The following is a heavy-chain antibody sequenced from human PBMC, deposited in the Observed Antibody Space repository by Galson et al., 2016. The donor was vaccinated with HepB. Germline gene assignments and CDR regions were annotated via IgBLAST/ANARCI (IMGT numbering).Heavy chain of an antibody. Sequence: SLRLSCAVSRFTFSSYAMHWVRQAPGKGLEWVAVISDDGREKYYADAVKGRYTISRDNSKKTLFLQVNSLRAEDTAVYYCAKDRSNHYYTYGMDVWGQGTTVTVSS. CDR2: ISDDGREK. J-gene: IGHJ6*02. D-gene: IGHD3-16*02. CDR3: AKDRSNHYYTYGMDV. V-gene: IGHV3-30*18. CDR1: RFTFSSYA.